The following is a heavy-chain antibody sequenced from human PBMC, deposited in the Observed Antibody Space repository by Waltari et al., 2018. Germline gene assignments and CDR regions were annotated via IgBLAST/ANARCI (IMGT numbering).Heavy chain of an antibody. J-gene: IGHJ3*02. CDR2: VNYGGTT. Sequence: QVRLQQWGAGLLKPSETLSLTCVVSGGSLSGYYWSWIRQPPGKGLEWIGEVNYGGTTNYNPSLKSRITVSIDTSNNQFSLNLNSVTAADTAVYYCARAVVVFYAFDIWGQGTMVTVSS. D-gene: IGHD2-15*01. V-gene: IGHV4-34*01. CDR3: ARAVVVFYAFDI. CDR1: GGSLSGYY.